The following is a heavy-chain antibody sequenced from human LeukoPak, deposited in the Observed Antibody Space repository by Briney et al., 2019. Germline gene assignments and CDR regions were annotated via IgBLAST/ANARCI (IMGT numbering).Heavy chain of an antibody. D-gene: IGHD2-2*02. V-gene: IGHV1-69*01. J-gene: IGHJ3*02. CDR1: GGTFSSYA. CDR3: ATPRAEYQLLYVNAFDI. Sequence: SVKVSCKASGGTFSSYAISWVRQAPGQGLEWMGGTIPIFGTANYAQKFQGRVTITADESTSTAYMELSSLRSEDTAVYYCATPRAEYQLLYVNAFDIWGQGTMVTVSS. CDR2: TIPIFGTA.